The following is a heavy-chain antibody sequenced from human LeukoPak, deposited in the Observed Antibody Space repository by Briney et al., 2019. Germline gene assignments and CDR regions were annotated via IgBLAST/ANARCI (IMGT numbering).Heavy chain of an antibody. J-gene: IGHJ5*02. CDR1: GYSFTNYW. CDR2: IYPADSDS. Sequence: GESLKISCKGSGYSFTNYWIGWVRQMPGKGLEYMGIIYPADSDSRYSPSFQGQVTISADKSVSTAYLQWSSLKASDTAIYYCARRYSSSSTFDPWGQGTLVTVSS. CDR3: ARRYSSSSTFDP. V-gene: IGHV5-51*01. D-gene: IGHD6-6*01.